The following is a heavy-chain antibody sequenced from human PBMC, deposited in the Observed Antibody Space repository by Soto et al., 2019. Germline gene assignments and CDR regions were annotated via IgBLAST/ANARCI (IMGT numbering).Heavy chain of an antibody. CDR1: GGSISSSSYY. Sequence: XATLSLTCTVSGGSISSSSYYWGWIRQPPGKGLEWIGSIYYSGSTYYNPSLKSRVTISVDTSKNQFSLKLSSVTAADTAVYYCAMGSSGTFYYYYYGMDVWGQGTTVTVSS. D-gene: IGHD6-19*01. CDR3: AMGSSGTFYYYYYGMDV. J-gene: IGHJ6*02. V-gene: IGHV4-39*01. CDR2: IYYSGST.